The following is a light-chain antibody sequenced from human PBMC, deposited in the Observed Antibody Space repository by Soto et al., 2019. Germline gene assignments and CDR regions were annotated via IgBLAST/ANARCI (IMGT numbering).Light chain of an antibody. J-gene: IGLJ1*01. CDR3: CSYAGSYTYV. Sequence: QSALTQPRSVSGSPGQSVTISCTGTSSDVGGYNYVSWYQQHPGKAPKLMIYDVSERPSGVPDRFSGSKSANTASLTISGLQADDEADYYCCSYAGSYTYVFGTGTKLTVL. V-gene: IGLV2-11*01. CDR2: DVS. CDR1: SSDVGGYNY.